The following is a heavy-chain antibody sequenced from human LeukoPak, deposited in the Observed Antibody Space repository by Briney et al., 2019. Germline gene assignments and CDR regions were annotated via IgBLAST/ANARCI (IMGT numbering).Heavy chain of an antibody. CDR1: GFTFDDYA. D-gene: IGHD5-24*01. CDR2: ISWNSGSI. CDR3: AKDRDGYNSEFDY. V-gene: IGHV3-9*01. J-gene: IGHJ4*02. Sequence: GGSLRLSCAASGFTFDDYAMHWVRQAPGKGLEWVSGISWNSGSIGYADSVKGRFTISRGNAKNSLYLQMNSLRAEDTALYYCAKDRDGYNSEFDYWGQGTLVTVSS.